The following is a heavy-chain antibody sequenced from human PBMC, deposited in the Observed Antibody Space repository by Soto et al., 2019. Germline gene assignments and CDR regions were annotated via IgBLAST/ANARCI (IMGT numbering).Heavy chain of an antibody. V-gene: IGHV3-23*01. CDR1: GFTFSSYA. CDR2: ISGSGGST. J-gene: IGHJ4*02. Sequence: EVQLLESGGGLVQPGGSLRLSCAASGFTFSSYAMSWVRQAPGKGLEWVSAISGSGGSTYYADSVKGRFTISRDNSKNTLYLQMNSLRAEDTAVYYCAKDRVLWFGELSGGFAPLDYWGQGTLVTVSS. D-gene: IGHD3-10*01. CDR3: AKDRVLWFGELSGGFAPLDY.